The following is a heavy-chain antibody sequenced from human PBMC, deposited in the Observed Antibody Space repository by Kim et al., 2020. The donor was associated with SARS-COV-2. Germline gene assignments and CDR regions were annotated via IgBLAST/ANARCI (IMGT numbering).Heavy chain of an antibody. CDR2: IFYSGST. CDR3: ARMRSRGSSADP. D-gene: IGHD6-6*01. Sequence: SETLSLTCTVSGGSISNYYWIWIRQPPGKGLEWIGYIFYSGSTNYNPSLRGRVTISVDTSKNQFSLKLSSVTAADTAVYYCARMRSRGSSADPWGQGILVTVSS. V-gene: IGHV4-59*01. CDR1: GGSISNYY. J-gene: IGHJ5*02.